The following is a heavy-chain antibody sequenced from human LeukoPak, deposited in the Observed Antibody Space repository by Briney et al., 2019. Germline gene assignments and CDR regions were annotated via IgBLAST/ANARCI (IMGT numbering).Heavy chain of an antibody. CDR1: GFTFSSYS. J-gene: IGHJ6*04. CDR3: ARDIVVVVASTYYYYYGMDV. Sequence: GGSLRLSCAASGFTFSSYSTNWVRQAPGKGLEWVSSISSSSSYIYYADSVKGRFTISRDNAKNSLYLQMNSLRAEDTAVYYCARDIVVVVASTYYYYYGMDVWGKGTTVTVSS. V-gene: IGHV3-21*01. CDR2: ISSSSSYI. D-gene: IGHD2-15*01.